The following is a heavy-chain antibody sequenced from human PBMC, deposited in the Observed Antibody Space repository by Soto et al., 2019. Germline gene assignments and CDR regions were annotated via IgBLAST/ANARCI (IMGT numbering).Heavy chain of an antibody. CDR3: ARAAAARPAALY. CDR1: GFTFGDYY. D-gene: IGHD6-6*01. J-gene: IGHJ4*02. V-gene: IGHV3-11*01. Sequence: GGSLRLSCAASGFTFGDYYMSWIRQAPGKGLEWVSYISSSGSSTYYVDSVRGRFTISRDNAKNSLYLQMDSLGAEDTAVYYCARAAAARPAALYCGQGTLVTVSS. CDR2: ISSSGSST.